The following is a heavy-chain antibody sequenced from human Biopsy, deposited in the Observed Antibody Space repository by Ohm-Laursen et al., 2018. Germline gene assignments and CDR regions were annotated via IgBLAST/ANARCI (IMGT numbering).Heavy chain of an antibody. CDR3: AREKKYTRSRSRSHFYYAMDV. CDR1: GDSIGTFY. D-gene: IGHD1-1*01. Sequence: SETLSLTCTVSGDSIGTFYWNWIRQSPGKGLEWIGYIYYTGSTNYNPSLRSRVTTSLDTSVNQISLKLNSVTAADTAVYYCAREKKYTRSRSRSHFYYAMDVWGPGSTVTVSS. V-gene: IGHV4-59*01. CDR2: IYYTGST. J-gene: IGHJ6*02.